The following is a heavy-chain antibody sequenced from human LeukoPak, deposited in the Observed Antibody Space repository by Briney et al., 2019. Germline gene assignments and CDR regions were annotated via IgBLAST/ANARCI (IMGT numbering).Heavy chain of an antibody. V-gene: IGHV5-51*01. J-gene: IGHJ4*02. CDR3: ARRGTASQGPWYFDY. CDR2: IYPGDSDT. Sequence: GESLKISCKGSGYSFTSYWIGWVRQMPGKGLEWMGIIYPGDSDTRYSLSFQGQVTISADKSISTAYLQWSSLKASDTAMYYCARRGTASQGPWYFDYWGQGTLVTVSS. D-gene: IGHD5-18*01. CDR1: GYSFTSYW.